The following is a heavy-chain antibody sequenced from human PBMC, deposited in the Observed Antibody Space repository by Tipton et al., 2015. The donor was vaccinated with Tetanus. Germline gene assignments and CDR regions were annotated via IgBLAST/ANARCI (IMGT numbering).Heavy chain of an antibody. CDR2: IYYSGSA. Sequence: TLSLTCTVSGSSITSTTHYWGWIRQAPGKGLEWVAHIYYSGSATYNPSVASRATVSIDMSKNQFSLRLTSATAADTAVYYCARDRITGPTGRYYAMDVWGQGTTVTVSS. V-gene: IGHV4-39*07. J-gene: IGHJ6*01. D-gene: IGHD1-7*01. CDR1: GSSITSTTHY. CDR3: ARDRITGPTGRYYAMDV.